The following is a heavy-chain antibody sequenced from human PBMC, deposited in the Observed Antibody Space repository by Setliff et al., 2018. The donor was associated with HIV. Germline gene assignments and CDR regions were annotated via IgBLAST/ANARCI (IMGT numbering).Heavy chain of an antibody. D-gene: IGHD3-3*01. CDR3: ARAPPINFWSGYYTGPQGWFDS. CDR2: ISAYNGNT. J-gene: IGHJ5*01. V-gene: IGHV1-18*01. CDR1: GYNFTIFG. Sequence: ASVNSCKASGYNFTIFGITWVRQAPGQGLEWMGWISAYNGNTNYAQKLQGRITLTVDTVTTTAYMDLRSLTSDDTAMYYCARAPPINFWSGYYTGPQGWFDSWGQGSLVTVSS.